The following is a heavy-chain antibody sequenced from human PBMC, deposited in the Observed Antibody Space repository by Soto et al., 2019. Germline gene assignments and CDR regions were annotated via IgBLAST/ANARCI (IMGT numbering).Heavy chain of an antibody. D-gene: IGHD6-13*01. V-gene: IGHV3-30*03. CDR3: ATDSSTWYFDY. CDR1: GFTFSSYG. Sequence: GSLRLSCAASGFTFSSYGMHWVRQAPGKGLEWVAVIPYDGSNKYYADSVKGRFTISRDNSKNTLYLQMNSLRAEDTAVYYCATDSSTWYFDYWGQGTLVTVSS. CDR2: IPYDGSNK. J-gene: IGHJ4*02.